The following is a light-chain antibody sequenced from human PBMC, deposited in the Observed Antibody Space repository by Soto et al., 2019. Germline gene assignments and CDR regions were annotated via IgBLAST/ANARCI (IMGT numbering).Light chain of an antibody. CDR3: QKYNSAPPFT. CDR2: AAS. V-gene: IGKV1-27*01. Sequence: DIQMTQSPSSLSASVGDRVTITCRASQGISNYVAWYQQKPGKVPKLLIYAASTLQSGVPSRFSGSGSGTDFTLTINSLQPEDVATYYCQKYNSAPPFTFGPGTKVDIK. CDR1: QGISNY. J-gene: IGKJ3*01.